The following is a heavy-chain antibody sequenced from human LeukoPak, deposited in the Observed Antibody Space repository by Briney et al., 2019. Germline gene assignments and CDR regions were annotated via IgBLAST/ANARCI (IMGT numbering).Heavy chain of an antibody. CDR3: AKEVAKGAGAYDV. J-gene: IGHJ3*01. V-gene: IGHV3-33*06. Sequence: PGRSLRLSCVGSGFTFSNYVMHWVRQAPGKGLEWVALIWDDGSRKYYGDSVQGRFTITRDNSKSTMSLEMNSLRDEDTAVYYCAKEVAKGAGAYDVWGKGTIITVSS. CDR2: IWDDGSRK. CDR1: GFTFSNYV.